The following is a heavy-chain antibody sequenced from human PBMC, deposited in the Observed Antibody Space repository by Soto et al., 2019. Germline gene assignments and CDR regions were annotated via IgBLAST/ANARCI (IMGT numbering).Heavy chain of an antibody. D-gene: IGHD4-17*01. CDR3: ARETWGLTVTTFYFDY. CDR1: GFTFSSYG. J-gene: IGHJ4*02. V-gene: IGHV3-33*01. CDR2: IWYDGSNK. Sequence: QVQLVESGGGVVQPGRSLRLSCAASGFTFSSYGMHWVRQAPGKGLEWVAVIWYDGSNKYYEDSVKGRFTISRDNSKNTLYLQMNSLRAEDTAVYYCARETWGLTVTTFYFDYWGQGTLVTVSS.